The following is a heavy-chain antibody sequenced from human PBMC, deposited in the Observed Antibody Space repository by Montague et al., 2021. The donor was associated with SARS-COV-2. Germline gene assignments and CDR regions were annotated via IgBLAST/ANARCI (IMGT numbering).Heavy chain of an antibody. CDR1: GFSLSTSGVG. Sequence: VKPTQTLTRTCTFSGFSLSTSGVGVGWIRQPPGKSLEWLALIXXXYYKRYSPSLKSRLTITKDTSNNQVVLTMPNVDPVDTATYYCAHKSAMFTASYCDYWGQGTLVTVSS. D-gene: IGHD5-18*01. J-gene: IGHJ4*02. CDR3: AHKSAMFTASYCDY. V-gene: IGHV2-5*02. CDR2: IXXXYYK.